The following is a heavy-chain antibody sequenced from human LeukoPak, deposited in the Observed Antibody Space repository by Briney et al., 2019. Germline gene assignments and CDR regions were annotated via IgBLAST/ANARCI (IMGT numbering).Heavy chain of an antibody. CDR1: GYSISSGYY. CDR2: IYHSGST. J-gene: IGHJ4*02. V-gene: IGHV4-38-2*01. Sequence: SETLSLTCAVSGYSISSGYYWGWIRQPPGKGLEWIGSIYHSGSTYYNPSLKSRVTISVDTSKNQFSLKLSSVTAADTAVYYCASPSAYSGSYLDYWGQGTLVTVSS. D-gene: IGHD1-26*01. CDR3: ASPSAYSGSYLDY.